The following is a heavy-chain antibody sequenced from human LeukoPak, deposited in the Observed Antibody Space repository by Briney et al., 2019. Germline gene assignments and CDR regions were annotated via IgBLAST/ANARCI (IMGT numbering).Heavy chain of an antibody. Sequence: KSGGSLRLSCAASGFTFSSYSMNWVRQAPGKGLEWVSSISSSSSYIYYADSVKGRFTISRDNAKNSLYLQMNSLRAEDTAVHYCARDLVTHYDFWSGYYSGLDYWGQGTLVTVSS. CDR2: ISSSSSYI. CDR3: ARDLVTHYDFWSGYYSGLDY. J-gene: IGHJ4*02. D-gene: IGHD3-3*01. CDR1: GFTFSSYS. V-gene: IGHV3-21*01.